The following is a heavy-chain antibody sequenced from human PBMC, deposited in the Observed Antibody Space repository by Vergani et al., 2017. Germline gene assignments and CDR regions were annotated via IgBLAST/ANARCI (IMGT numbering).Heavy chain of an antibody. CDR3: AREGRGYYDSSGYYHYFDY. V-gene: IGHV3-48*01. CDR1: GFTFSHYS. CDR2: ISSSSSTI. J-gene: IGHJ4*02. Sequence: EVQMVESGGGLVKPGGSLRLSCVASGFTFSHYSMNWVRQAPGKGLEWVSYISSSSSTIYYADSVKGRFTISRDNAKNSLYLQMNSLRAEDTAVYYCAREGRGYYDSSGYYHYFDYWGQGTLVTVSS. D-gene: IGHD3-22*01.